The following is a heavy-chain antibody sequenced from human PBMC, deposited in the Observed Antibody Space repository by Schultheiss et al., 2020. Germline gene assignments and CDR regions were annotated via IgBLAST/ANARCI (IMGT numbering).Heavy chain of an antibody. J-gene: IGHJ4*02. CDR2: IKQDGSEK. CDR3: ARGGSRITSHSDFDY. D-gene: IGHD2-2*01. V-gene: IGHV3-7*01. Sequence: GESLKISCVASGSTFNLYWMGWVRQAPGKGLGWLASIKQDGSEKYYVDSVKGRLSISRDNAKNSLYLQMNSLRAEDSAVYYCARGGSRITSHSDFDYWGQGTLVTVSS. CDR1: GSTFNLYW.